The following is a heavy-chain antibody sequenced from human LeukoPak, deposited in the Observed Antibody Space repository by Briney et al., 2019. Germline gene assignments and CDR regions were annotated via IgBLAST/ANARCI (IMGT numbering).Heavy chain of an antibody. CDR3: ARDPPEYCSGTSCYPFDY. Sequence: ASVKVFCKASGYTFTGYYMHWVRQAPGQGLEWMGWINPNSGGTNYAQKFQGRVTMTRDTSISTAYMELSRLRSDDTAVYYCARDPPEYCSGTSCYPFDYWGQGTLVTVSS. V-gene: IGHV1-2*02. CDR1: GYTFTGYY. D-gene: IGHD2-2*01. J-gene: IGHJ4*02. CDR2: INPNSGGT.